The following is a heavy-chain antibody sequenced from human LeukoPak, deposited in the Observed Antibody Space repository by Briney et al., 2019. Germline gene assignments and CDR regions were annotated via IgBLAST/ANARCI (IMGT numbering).Heavy chain of an antibody. CDR3: ARDSAGNDY. D-gene: IGHD6-13*01. V-gene: IGHV3-7*01. CDR2: IKQDGSEK. CDR1: GFTFNTYW. J-gene: IGHJ4*02. Sequence: GGSLRLSCAASGFTFNTYWMHWVRQAPGKGLEWVANIKQDGSEKYYVDSVKGRFTISRDNAKNSLYLQMNSLRAEDTAMYYCARDSAGNDYWGQGTLVTVSS.